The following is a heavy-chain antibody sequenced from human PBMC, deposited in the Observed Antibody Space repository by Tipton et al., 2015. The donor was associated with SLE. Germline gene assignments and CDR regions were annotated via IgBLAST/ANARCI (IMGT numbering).Heavy chain of an antibody. Sequence: SLRLSCAASGFTVSSNYMNWVRQAPGKGLEWVSAIYSGGNTNYADSVKGRFTISRDNSKNMLYLQMNSLRTEDTAVYYCARAPSGRVVGTPTGHGYWGQETLVTVSS. D-gene: IGHD1-26*01. CDR2: IYSGGNT. CDR3: ARAPSGRVVGTPTGHGY. CDR1: GFTVSSNY. J-gene: IGHJ4*02. V-gene: IGHV3-53*05.